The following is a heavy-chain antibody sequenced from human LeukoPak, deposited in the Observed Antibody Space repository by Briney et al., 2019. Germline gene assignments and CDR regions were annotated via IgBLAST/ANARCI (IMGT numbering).Heavy chain of an antibody. V-gene: IGHV3-53*01. CDR3: ASRYYYDSSGYYNVDY. CDR1: GFTVSSKY. J-gene: IGHJ4*02. CDR2: IYSGGST. Sequence: GGSLRLSCAASGFTVSSKYMSWVRQAPGKGLEWVSIIYSGGSTYYADSVKGRFTIYRDNSRNTLYLQMNSLRAEDTAVYYCASRYYYDSSGYYNVDYWGQGTLVTVSS. D-gene: IGHD3-22*01.